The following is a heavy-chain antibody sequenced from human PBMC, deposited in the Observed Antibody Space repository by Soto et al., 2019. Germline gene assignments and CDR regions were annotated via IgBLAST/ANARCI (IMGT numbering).Heavy chain of an antibody. V-gene: IGHV3-11*06. Sequence: QIQLVESGGGLVKPGGSLRLSCADSGFSLSDFYMSWIRQAPGKGLEWDSYISINSNYREYADSVKGRHTISRDNAKNSLELQMNRLRGEDTAVYYCVRGGGGGQFDYWGQGTLVSVSS. CDR3: VRGGGGGQFDY. CDR2: ISINSNYR. CDR1: GFSLSDFY. D-gene: IGHD2-21*01. J-gene: IGHJ4*02.